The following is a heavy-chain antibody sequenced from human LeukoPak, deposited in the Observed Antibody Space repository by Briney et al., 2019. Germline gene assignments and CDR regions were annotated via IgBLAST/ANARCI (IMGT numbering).Heavy chain of an antibody. D-gene: IGHD6-13*01. CDR3: ARIRTDSSSWYGGFDY. J-gene: IGHJ4*02. CDR1: GFSLRTSAMC. CDR2: IDWDDDK. Sequence: SGPTLANPTQTLTLTCTFSGFSLRTSAMCVSWIRQPPGKALEWLARIDWDDDKYYSTSLKTRLTISKDTSKNQVVLTMTNMDPVDTATYYCARIRTDSSSWYGGFDYWGQGTLVTVSS. V-gene: IGHV2-70*11.